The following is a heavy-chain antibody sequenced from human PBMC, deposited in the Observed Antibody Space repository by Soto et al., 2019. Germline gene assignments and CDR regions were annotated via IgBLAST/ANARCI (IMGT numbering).Heavy chain of an antibody. V-gene: IGHV6-1*01. Sequence: PSQTLSLPCAISGDSVSSNSAAWNWIRQSPSRVLEWLGRTYYRSKWYNDYAVSVKSRITINPDTSKNQFSLQLNSVTPEDTAVYYCARARGYSSGWSEGYYYYGMDVWGQGTTVTVSS. CDR3: ARARGYSSGWSEGYYYYGMDV. J-gene: IGHJ6*02. CDR2: TYYRSKWYN. D-gene: IGHD6-19*01. CDR1: GDSVSSNSAA.